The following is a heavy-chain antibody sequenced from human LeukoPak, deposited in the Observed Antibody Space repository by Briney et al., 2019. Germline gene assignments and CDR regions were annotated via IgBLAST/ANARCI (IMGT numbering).Heavy chain of an antibody. CDR1: GYTFTGYY. J-gene: IGHJ4*02. Sequence: ASVRVSCKASGYTFTGYYMHWVRQAPGQGLEWMGWINPNSGGTNYAQKFQGRVTMTRDTSISTAYMELSRLRSDDTAVYYCARDRDCSGGSCYDYWGQGTLVTVSS. CDR3: ARDRDCSGGSCYDY. D-gene: IGHD2-15*01. CDR2: INPNSGGT. V-gene: IGHV1-2*02.